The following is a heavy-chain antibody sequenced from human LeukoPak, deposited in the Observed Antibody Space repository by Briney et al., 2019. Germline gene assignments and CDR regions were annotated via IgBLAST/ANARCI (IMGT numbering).Heavy chain of an antibody. CDR2: INPSGGST. J-gene: IGHJ6*02. Sequence: GASVKVSCKASGYTLTSYYMHWVRQAPGQGLEWMGIINPSGGSTSYAQKFQGRVTMTRDTSTSTVYMELSSLRSEDTAVYYCARDKGPYCSGGSCPYYYYYGMDVWGQGTTVTVSS. CDR3: ARDKGPYCSGGSCPYYYYYGMDV. V-gene: IGHV1-46*01. D-gene: IGHD2-15*01. CDR1: GYTLTSYY.